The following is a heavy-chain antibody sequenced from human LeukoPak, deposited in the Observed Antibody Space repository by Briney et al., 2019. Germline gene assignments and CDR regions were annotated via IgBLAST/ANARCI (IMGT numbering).Heavy chain of an antibody. CDR2: IYTSGST. D-gene: IGHD3-22*01. J-gene: IGHJ4*02. V-gene: IGHV4-4*07. Sequence: SSETLSLTCTVSGGSISSYYWSWIRQPAGKGLEWIGRIYTSGSTNYNPSLKSRVTMSVDTSKNQFSLKLSSVTAADTAVYYCARENPYYYDSSGYYHFDYWGQGTLVTVSS. CDR3: ARENPYYYDSSGYYHFDY. CDR1: GGSISSYY.